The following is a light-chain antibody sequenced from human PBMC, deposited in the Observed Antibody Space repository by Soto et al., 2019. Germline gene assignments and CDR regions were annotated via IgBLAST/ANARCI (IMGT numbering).Light chain of an antibody. J-gene: IGKJ4*01. CDR3: QQYYHWPPYT. CDR1: QTVTSN. CDR2: GAS. V-gene: IGKV3-15*01. Sequence: EVVMTQSPATLSVSPGERATLSCRASQTVTSNLAWYQQKPGQAPRLLLYGASTRATAIPARFSGSGSGTEFTLTISSLQSEDFAVYYCQQYYHWPPYTFGEGTKVEIK.